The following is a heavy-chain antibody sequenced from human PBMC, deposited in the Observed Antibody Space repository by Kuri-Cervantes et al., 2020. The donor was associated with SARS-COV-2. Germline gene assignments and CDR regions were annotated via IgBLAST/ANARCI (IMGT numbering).Heavy chain of an antibody. J-gene: IGHJ3*02. Sequence: ASVKVSCKASGYTFTSYYMHWVRQAPGQGLEWMGIINPSGGSTSYAQEFQGRVTMTRDTSTSTVYMELSSLRSEDTAVYYCARSISGITGTTAAFDIWGQGTMVTVSS. V-gene: IGHV1-46*01. D-gene: IGHD1-20*01. CDR1: GYTFTSYY. CDR3: ARSISGITGTTAAFDI. CDR2: INPSGGST.